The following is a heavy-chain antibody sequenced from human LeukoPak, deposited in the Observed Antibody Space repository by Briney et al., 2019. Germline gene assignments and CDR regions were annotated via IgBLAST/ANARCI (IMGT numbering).Heavy chain of an antibody. V-gene: IGHV3-9*01. Sequence: GRSLRLSCAASGFTFDDYAMHWVRQAPGKGLEWVSGISWNSGSIGYADSMKGRFTISRDNAKNSLYQQVNSLRAEDTALYYCAKEVTGRFGDGFDYWGQGALVTVSS. CDR2: ISWNSGSI. CDR1: GFTFDDYA. D-gene: IGHD3-10*01. J-gene: IGHJ4*02. CDR3: AKEVTGRFGDGFDY.